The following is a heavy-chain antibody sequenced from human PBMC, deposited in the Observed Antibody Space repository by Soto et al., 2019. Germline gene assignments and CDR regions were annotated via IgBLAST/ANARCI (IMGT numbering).Heavy chain of an antibody. CDR3: ARIPLSQVRRWSFDY. J-gene: IGHJ4*02. D-gene: IGHD2-15*01. Sequence: SETLSLTCTVSGGSISSDIYYWGWIRQPPGKGLEWIATIYHSGSTFYNPSLQSRVTISVDTSKNQFSLRLSSVTAADTALYYCARIPLSQVRRWSFDYWGQGTLVTVSS. CDR2: IYHSGST. CDR1: GGSISSDIYY. V-gene: IGHV4-39*01.